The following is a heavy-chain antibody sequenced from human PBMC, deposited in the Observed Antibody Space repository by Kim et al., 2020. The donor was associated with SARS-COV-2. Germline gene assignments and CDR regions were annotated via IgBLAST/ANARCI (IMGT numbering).Heavy chain of an antibody. CDR2: INHSGST. Sequence: SETLSLTCAVYGGSFSGYYWSWIRQPPGKGLEWIGEINHSGSTNYNPSLKSRVTISVDKSKNQLSLKLSSVTAADTAVYYCARGDVSYRSGGELDPYYYYYYGMDVWGQGTTVTVSS. CDR1: GGSFSGYY. J-gene: IGHJ6*02. CDR3: ARGDVSYRSGGELDPYYYYYYGMDV. D-gene: IGHD1-26*01. V-gene: IGHV4-34*01.